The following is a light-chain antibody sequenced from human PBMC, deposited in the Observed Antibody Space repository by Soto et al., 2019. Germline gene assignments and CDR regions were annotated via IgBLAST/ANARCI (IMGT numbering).Light chain of an antibody. CDR2: AAS. CDR1: QSISTY. Sequence: DIQLTQAPSSLSASVGDRVTITCRASQSISTYLDWYQQKPGKAPKLLIYAASTLQSGVPSRFSGSGSGTHFTLPISSLQPEAFATYYCQQSFSSPPAFGGGTKVAIK. V-gene: IGKV1-39*01. CDR3: QQSFSSPPA. J-gene: IGKJ4*01.